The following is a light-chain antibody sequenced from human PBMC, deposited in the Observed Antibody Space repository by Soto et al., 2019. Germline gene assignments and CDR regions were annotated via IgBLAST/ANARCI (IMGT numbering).Light chain of an antibody. V-gene: IGLV1-51*02. Sequence: QSVLTQPPSVSAAPGQKVTTSCSGSSSNIENNYVSWYQQLPGTAPKLLIYEDTTRPSGIPDRFSGSKSGTSATLVITGFQTGDEADYYCATWDSSLSAGVFGTGTKVTVL. CDR2: EDT. J-gene: IGLJ1*01. CDR3: ATWDSSLSAGV. CDR1: SSNIENNY.